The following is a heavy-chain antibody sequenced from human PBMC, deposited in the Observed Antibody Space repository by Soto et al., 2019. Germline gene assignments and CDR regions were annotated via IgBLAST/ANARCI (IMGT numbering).Heavy chain of an antibody. CDR2: IHHSGST. CDR3: AGGRGRQQLVMSYYYGMDV. CDR1: GGSFSGYY. V-gene: IGHV4-34*01. Sequence: SETLSLTCAVYGGSFSGYYWSWIRQPPGKGLEWIGEIHHSGSTNYNPSLKSRVTISVDTSKNQFSLNLSSVTAADTAVYYCAGGRGRQQLVMSYYYGMDVWGQGTTVTVSS. J-gene: IGHJ6*02. D-gene: IGHD6-13*01.